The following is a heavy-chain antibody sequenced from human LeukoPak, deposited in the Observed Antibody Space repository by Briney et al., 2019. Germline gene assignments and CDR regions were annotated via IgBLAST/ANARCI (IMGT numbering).Heavy chain of an antibody. CDR1: GYTFTGYY. CDR3: ARLSRDGYNRYFDY. D-gene: IGHD5-24*01. J-gene: IGHJ4*02. V-gene: IGHV1-2*02. Sequence: GASVKVSCKASGYTFTGYYMHWVRQAPGQGLGWMGWINPNSGGTNYAQKFQGRVTMTRDTSISTAYMELSRLRSDDTAVYYCARLSRDGYNRYFDYWGQGTLVTVSS. CDR2: INPNSGGT.